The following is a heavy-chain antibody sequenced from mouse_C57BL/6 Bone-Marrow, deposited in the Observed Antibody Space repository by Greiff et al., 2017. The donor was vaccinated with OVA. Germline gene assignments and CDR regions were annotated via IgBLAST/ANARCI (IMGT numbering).Heavy chain of an antibody. CDR1: GYSLTDYN. V-gene: IGHV1-39*01. CDR2: INPNYGTT. D-gene: IGHD1-1*01. CDR3: AFYYGSSYRYFDV. J-gene: IGHJ1*03. Sequence: VQLQQSGPELVKPGASVKISCKASGYSLTDYNMNWVKQSNGKSLEWIGVINPNYGTTSYNQKFKGKATLTVDQSSSTAYMQLNSLTSEDSAVYYCAFYYGSSYRYFDVWGTGTTVTVSS.